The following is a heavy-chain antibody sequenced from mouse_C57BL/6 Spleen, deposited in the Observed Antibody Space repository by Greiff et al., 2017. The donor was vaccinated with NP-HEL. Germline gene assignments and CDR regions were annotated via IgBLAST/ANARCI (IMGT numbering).Heavy chain of an antibody. CDR1: GFTFSSYA. CDR3: ARDANWAHFAY. D-gene: IGHD4-1*01. V-gene: IGHV5-4*01. Sequence: EVQLQQSGGGLVKPGGSLKLSCAASGFTFSSYAMSWVRQTPEKRLEWVATISDGGSYTYYPDNVKGRFTISRDNAKNNLYLQMSHLKSEDTAMYYCARDANWAHFAYWGQGTLVTVSA. CDR2: ISDGGSYT. J-gene: IGHJ3*01.